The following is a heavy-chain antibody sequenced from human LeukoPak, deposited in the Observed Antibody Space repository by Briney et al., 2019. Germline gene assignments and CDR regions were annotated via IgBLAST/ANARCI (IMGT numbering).Heavy chain of an antibody. Sequence: GGSLRLSCAASGFTFSSYAMSWVRQAPGKGLEWVSAISGSGGSTYYADSVKGRFTISRDNSKNTLYLQMNSLRAEDTAVYYCAKFSPPKVGAQNEGFDYWGQGTLVTVSS. CDR1: GFTFSSYA. CDR2: ISGSGGST. V-gene: IGHV3-23*01. CDR3: AKFSPPKVGAQNEGFDY. J-gene: IGHJ4*02. D-gene: IGHD1-26*01.